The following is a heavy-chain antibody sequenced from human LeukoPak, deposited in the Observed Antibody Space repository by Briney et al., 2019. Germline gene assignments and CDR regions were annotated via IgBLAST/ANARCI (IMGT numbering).Heavy chain of an antibody. V-gene: IGHV3-23*01. J-gene: IGHJ4*02. CDR3: AKDPGRAYCSSTSCYPYYFDY. D-gene: IGHD2-2*01. CDR2: ISGSGGST. Sequence: GGSLRLSCAASGFTFSSYAMSWVRQAPGKGLEWVSAISGSGGSTYYADSVKGRFTISRDNSKNTLYLQMNSLRAEDTAVYYCAKDPGRAYCSSTSCYPYYFDYWGQGTLVTVSS. CDR1: GFTFSSYA.